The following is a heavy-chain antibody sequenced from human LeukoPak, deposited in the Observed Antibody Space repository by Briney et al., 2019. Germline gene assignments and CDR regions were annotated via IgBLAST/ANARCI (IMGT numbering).Heavy chain of an antibody. V-gene: IGHV4-38-2*02. CDR2: IYHSGST. Sequence: SETLSLTCTVSGYSISSGYYWGWIRQPPGKELEWIGSIYHSGSTYYNPSLKSRVTISVDTSKNQFSLKLSSVTAADTAVYYCARDPYYYDSWGQGTLVTVSS. CDR3: ARDPYYYDS. J-gene: IGHJ4*02. D-gene: IGHD3-22*01. CDR1: GYSISSGYY.